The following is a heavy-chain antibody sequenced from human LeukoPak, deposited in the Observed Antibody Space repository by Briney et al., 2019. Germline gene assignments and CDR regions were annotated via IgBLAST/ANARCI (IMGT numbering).Heavy chain of an antibody. CDR3: ARSSSRRIQFVSGYYGMDV. D-gene: IGHD5-18*01. CDR1: GGSFSGYY. J-gene: IGHJ6*02. Sequence: SETLSLTCAVYGGSFSGYYWSWIRQPPGKGLEWIREINHSGSTNYNPPLKSRVTISVDTSKNQFSLKLSSVTAADTAVYYCARSSSRRIQFVSGYYGMDVWGQGTTVTVSS. V-gene: IGHV4-34*01. CDR2: INHSGST.